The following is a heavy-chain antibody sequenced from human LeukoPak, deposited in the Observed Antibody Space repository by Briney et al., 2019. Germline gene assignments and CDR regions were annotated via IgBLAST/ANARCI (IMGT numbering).Heavy chain of an antibody. D-gene: IGHD2-2*03. CDR3: ARGLARFHGSASDY. CDR1: GGSISSGDYY. Sequence: PSQTLSLTCTFAGGSISSGDYYWSWIRQPPGKGLEWIGYIYYSGSAYYNPSLKSRVTISVDTSKNQFSLKLSSVTAADTAVYYCARGLARFHGSASDYWGQGALVTVSS. CDR2: IYYSGSA. V-gene: IGHV4-30-4*01. J-gene: IGHJ4*02.